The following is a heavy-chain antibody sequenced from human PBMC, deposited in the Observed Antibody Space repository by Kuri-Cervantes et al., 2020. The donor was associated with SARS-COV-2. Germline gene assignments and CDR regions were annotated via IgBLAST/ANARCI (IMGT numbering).Heavy chain of an antibody. J-gene: IGHJ4*02. Sequence: SETLSLTCTVSGGSISSQYWSWIRQPAGKGLEWIGRIYTSGSTNYNPSLKSRVTMSVDTSKNQFSLKLSSVTAADTAVYYCAREEAIGSPSQDWGQGTLVTVSS. V-gene: IGHV4-4*07. D-gene: IGHD1-26*01. CDR1: GGSISSQY. CDR3: AREEAIGSPSQD. CDR2: IYTSGST.